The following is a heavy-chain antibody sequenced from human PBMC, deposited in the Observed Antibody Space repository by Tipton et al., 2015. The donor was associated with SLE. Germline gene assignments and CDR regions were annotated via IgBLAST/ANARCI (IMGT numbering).Heavy chain of an antibody. D-gene: IGHD6-6*01. CDR2: IYHSGST. V-gene: IGHV4-59*08. CDR1: GGSISSYY. CDR3: AKQLTPYSSYWFDP. Sequence: TLSLTCTVSGGSISSYYWSWIRQPPGKGLEWIGYIYHSGSTYYNPSLKSRVTISVDTSKNQFSLKLSSVTAADTAVYYCAKQLTPYSSYWFDPWGQGTLVTVSS. J-gene: IGHJ5*02.